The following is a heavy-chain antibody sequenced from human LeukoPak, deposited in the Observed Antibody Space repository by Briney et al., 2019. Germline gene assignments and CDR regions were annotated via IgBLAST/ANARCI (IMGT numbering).Heavy chain of an antibody. CDR3: ARHLGAAMVSPLVH. CDR2: IYPGDSDT. V-gene: IGHV5-51*01. CDR1: GYSFSSYW. J-gene: IGHJ4*02. Sequence: GESLKISCKGSGYSFSSYWIGWVRQLPGKGLEWMGIIYPGDSDTRYSPSFQGQVTISADRSITTAYVQWSSLQASDTAMYYCARHLGAAMVSPLVHWGQGTLVTVSS. D-gene: IGHD5-18*01.